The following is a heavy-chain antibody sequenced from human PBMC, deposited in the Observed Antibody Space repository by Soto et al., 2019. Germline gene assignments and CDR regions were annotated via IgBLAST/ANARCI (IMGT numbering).Heavy chain of an antibody. V-gene: IGHV3-30-3*01. CDR1: GFTFSSYA. J-gene: IGHJ3*02. D-gene: IGHD1-26*01. Sequence: QVQLVESGGCVVQPGRSLRLSCAASGFTFSSYAMDWVRQAPGKGLEWVAVISFDGSNKYYADSVKGRFTISRGNSKNTLYLQMNSLRAEDTAVYYCARSGSTHAAFDIWGQGTMVTVSS. CDR3: ARSGSTHAAFDI. CDR2: ISFDGSNK.